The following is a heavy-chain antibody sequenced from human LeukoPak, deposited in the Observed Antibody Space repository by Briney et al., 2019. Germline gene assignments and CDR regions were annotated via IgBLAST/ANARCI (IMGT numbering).Heavy chain of an antibody. V-gene: IGHV3-74*01. Sequence: GGSLRLSCAVSGFTFSSYWMHWVRQAPGKGLVWVSRINSDGSSTSYADSVKGRFTISRDNAKNTLYLQMNGLRAEDTAIYYCVRDRGTYRPIDYWGQGTLVTVSS. J-gene: IGHJ4*02. CDR1: GFTFSSYW. CDR2: INSDGSST. D-gene: IGHD1-26*01. CDR3: VRDRGTYRPIDY.